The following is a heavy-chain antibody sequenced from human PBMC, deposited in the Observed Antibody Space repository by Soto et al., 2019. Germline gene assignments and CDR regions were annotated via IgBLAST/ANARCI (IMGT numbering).Heavy chain of an antibody. V-gene: IGHV3-30*18. CDR2: ISYDGSNK. D-gene: IGHD3-22*01. J-gene: IGHJ4*02. CDR1: GFRFSSYG. CDR3: AKDTYYHDSSGYYVFDY. Sequence: GGSLRLSCAAAGFRFSSYGMHWVRKTPGKGLEWVAGISYDGSNKYYVDSMKGRLTISRDNSKNTLDLQMNSLRAEDTAVYYCAKDTYYHDSSGYYVFDYWGQGTLVTVSS.